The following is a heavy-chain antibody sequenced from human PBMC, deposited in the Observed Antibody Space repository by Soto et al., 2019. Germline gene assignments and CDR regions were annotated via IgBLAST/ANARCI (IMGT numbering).Heavy chain of an antibody. V-gene: IGHV3-23*01. CDR2: ISRDGFDI. Sequence: GGSLSLSWAASGFTFSTYAMSWVRPAPGKGLEWVSAISRDGFDIYYADSVKGRFTISRDNSKHMLFLQMNSLRTEDTAVYYCAHPRGYGVFDAYDIWGQGAMVTVSS. D-gene: IGHD4-17*01. CDR1: GFTFSTYA. J-gene: IGHJ3*02. CDR3: AHPRGYGVFDAYDI.